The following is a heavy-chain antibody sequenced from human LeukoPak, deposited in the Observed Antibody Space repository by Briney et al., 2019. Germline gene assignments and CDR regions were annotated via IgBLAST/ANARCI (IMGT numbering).Heavy chain of an antibody. Sequence: ASVKVSCETSGYGFNIYEINWVRQATGQGLEWMGWVNPNSGDTDYAQKFQGRLTMTRNTSISTAYMEVSGLRLEDTAVYYCSRGPRFDPWGQGTQVTVSS. CDR3: SRGPRFDP. CDR2: VNPNSGDT. V-gene: IGHV1-8*01. CDR1: GYGFNIYE. J-gene: IGHJ5*02.